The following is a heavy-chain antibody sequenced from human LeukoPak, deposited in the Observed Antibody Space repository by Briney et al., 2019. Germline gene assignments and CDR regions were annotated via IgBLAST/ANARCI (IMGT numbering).Heavy chain of an antibody. CDR1: GKTLSDLS. J-gene: IGHJ4*02. CDR3: VTGFTTMAVDYFDY. V-gene: IGHV1-24*01. CDR2: SDPEDGER. D-gene: IGHD5-18*01. Sequence: VASVKVSCKVSGKTLSDLSIHWLRQPPGKGLEWLGGSDPEDGERIYAQMFQVRVTMTEDTSIDTAYMELSSLRSEDTAVYYCVTGFTTMAVDYFDYWGQGTLVTVSP.